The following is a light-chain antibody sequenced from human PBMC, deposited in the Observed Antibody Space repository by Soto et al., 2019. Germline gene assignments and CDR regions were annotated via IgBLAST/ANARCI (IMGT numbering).Light chain of an antibody. CDR2: LNSDGSH. CDR3: QTWGTGTHVV. V-gene: IGLV4-69*01. J-gene: IGLJ2*01. Sequence: QLVLTQSPSASASLGASVKLTCTLSSGHSSYDIAWHQQQPEQGPRYLMKLNSDGSHSKGDGIPDRFSGSSSGAERYLTISGLQSEDEADYYCQTWGTGTHVVFGGGTKLTVL. CDR1: SGHSSYD.